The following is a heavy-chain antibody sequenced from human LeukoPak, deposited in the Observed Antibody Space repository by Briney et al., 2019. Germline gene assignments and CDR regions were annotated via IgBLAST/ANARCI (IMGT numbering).Heavy chain of an antibody. CDR3: ARPEVVPAAIYY. CDR1: GASISSSSYY. D-gene: IGHD2-2*01. V-gene: IGHV4-39*01. CDR2: IYYSGST. J-gene: IGHJ4*02. Sequence: SETLSLTCTVSGASISSSSYYWGWIRQPPGEGLEWIGSIYYSGSTYYNPSLKSRVTISVDTSKNQFSLKLSSVTAADTAVYCCARPEVVPAAIYYWGQGTLVTVSS.